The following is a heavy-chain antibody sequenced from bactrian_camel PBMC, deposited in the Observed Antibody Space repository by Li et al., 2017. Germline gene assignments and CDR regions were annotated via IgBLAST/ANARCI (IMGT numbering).Heavy chain of an antibody. J-gene: IGHJ4*01. Sequence: HVQLVESGGGSVEAGGSLRLSCTISGRIHLGCMGWFRQALGEEREGVATIDSDGNRRYQDSARGRFTISTDNAKKTLYLEMNNLTPEDSGLYYCAADGVNLQLARGYNYWGQGTQVTVS. CDR2: IDSDGNR. V-gene: IGHV3S53*01. CDR1: GRIHLGC. D-gene: IGHD6*01. CDR3: AADGVNLQLARGYNY.